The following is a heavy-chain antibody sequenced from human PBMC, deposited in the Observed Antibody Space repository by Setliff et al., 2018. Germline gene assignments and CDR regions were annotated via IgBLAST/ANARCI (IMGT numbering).Heavy chain of an antibody. CDR3: ARGYSSSWQSRMGFDP. Sequence: ASVKVSCQASGYTFTSYGISWVRQAPGQGLEWMGWISAYNGNTNYAQKLQGRVTMTTDTSTSTAYMELRSLRSDDTAVYYCARGYSSSWQSRMGFDPWGQGTLVTVSS. D-gene: IGHD6-13*01. J-gene: IGHJ5*02. V-gene: IGHV1-18*01. CDR1: GYTFTSYG. CDR2: ISAYNGNT.